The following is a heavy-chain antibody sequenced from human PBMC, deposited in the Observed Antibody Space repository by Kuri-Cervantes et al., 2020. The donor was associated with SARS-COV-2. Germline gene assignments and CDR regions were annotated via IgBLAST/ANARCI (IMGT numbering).Heavy chain of an antibody. J-gene: IGHJ4*02. D-gene: IGHD1-26*01. Sequence: GESLKISCVASGLTFSSNSMNWVRQAPGKGLEWVSYISGSGFYIYYADSLKGRFTISRDNAKNSLYLQMNSLTAEDTAVYYCARGGRYYFDFWGQGSLVTVSS. CDR1: GLTFSSNS. CDR2: ISGSGFYI. CDR3: ARGGRYYFDF. V-gene: IGHV3-21*05.